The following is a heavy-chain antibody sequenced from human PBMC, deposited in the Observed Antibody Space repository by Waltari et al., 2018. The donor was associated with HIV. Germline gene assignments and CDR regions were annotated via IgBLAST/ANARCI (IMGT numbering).Heavy chain of an antibody. CDR3: ARLGYCSSTSCYYYYYYGMDV. Sequence: QVQLVQSGAEVKKPGASVKVSCKASGYTFTSYDINWVRQATGQGLEWMGWMNPNSGNTGYAQKCQGRVTMKRNTSISTAYMELSSLRSEDTAVYYCARLGYCSSTSCYYYYYYGMDVWGQGTTVTVSS. CDR1: GYTFTSYD. J-gene: IGHJ6*02. D-gene: IGHD2-2*01. V-gene: IGHV1-8*01. CDR2: MNPNSGNT.